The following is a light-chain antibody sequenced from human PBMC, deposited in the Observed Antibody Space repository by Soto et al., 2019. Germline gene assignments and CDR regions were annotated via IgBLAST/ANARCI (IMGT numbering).Light chain of an antibody. CDR1: QSVSSNY. CDR2: GAF. V-gene: IGKV3-20*01. J-gene: IGKJ1*01. CDR3: QQYGSSPRT. Sequence: EIVLTQSPGTLSLSPVERATFSCMASQSVSSNYLAWYQQKPGRAPRLLIYGAFKRATGIPDRFSGSGSGTDFTLTISRMEPEDFAVYCCQQYGSSPRTFGQGTKVDIK.